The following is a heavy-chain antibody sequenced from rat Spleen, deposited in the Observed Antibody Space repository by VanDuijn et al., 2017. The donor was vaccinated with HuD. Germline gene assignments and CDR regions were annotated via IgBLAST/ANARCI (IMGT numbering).Heavy chain of an antibody. J-gene: IGHJ4*01. CDR1: GYSITSSYR. CDR2: INSAGST. Sequence: EVQLQESGPGLVKPSQSLSLTCSVTGYSITSSYRWNWIRKFPGNKLEWMGYINSAGSTNYNPSLKSRISITRDTSKNQFFLQVNSVTTEDTATYYCARAPSYYGYRGYYVMDAWGQGASVTVSS. CDR3: ARAPSYYGYRGYYVMDA. V-gene: IGHV3-3*01. D-gene: IGHD1-7*01.